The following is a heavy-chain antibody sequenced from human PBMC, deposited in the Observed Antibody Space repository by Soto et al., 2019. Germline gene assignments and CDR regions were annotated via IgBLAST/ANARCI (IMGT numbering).Heavy chain of an antibody. Sequence: ASVKVSCKASGYTFTSYAMHWVRQAPGQRLEWMGWINAGNGNTKYSQKFQGRVTITRDTSASTAYMELSSLRSEDTAVYYCARGIYDSSGYYYVKVWSYFDYWGQGTLVTVS. D-gene: IGHD3-22*01. J-gene: IGHJ4*02. V-gene: IGHV1-3*01. CDR3: ARGIYDSSGYYYVKVWSYFDY. CDR1: GYTFTSYA. CDR2: INAGNGNT.